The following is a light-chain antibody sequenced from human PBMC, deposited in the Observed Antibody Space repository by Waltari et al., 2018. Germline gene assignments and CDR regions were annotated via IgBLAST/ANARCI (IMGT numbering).Light chain of an antibody. CDR1: SLRSYY. V-gene: IGLV3-19*01. Sequence: TQDPAVSVAMGQTVRITCQGDSLRSYYSSQYRHRPGQAPLLVMYDKNNRPSGVPDRFSGSSSDNTASLTITGAQAEDEAYYYCHSRDASGVGGTFGGGTKLTVL. J-gene: IGLJ3*02. CDR2: DKN. CDR3: HSRDASGVGGT.